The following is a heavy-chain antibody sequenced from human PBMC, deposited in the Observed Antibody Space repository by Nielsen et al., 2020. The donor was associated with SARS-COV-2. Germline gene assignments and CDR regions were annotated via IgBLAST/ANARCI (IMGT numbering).Heavy chain of an antibody. J-gene: IGHJ6*02. CDR3: ARIRYQLPYYYYYGMDV. CDR2: IDWDDDK. D-gene: IGHD2-2*01. CDR1: GFSLSTSGMC. V-gene: IGHV2-70*01. Sequence: SGPTLVKPTQTLTLTCTFSGFSLSTSGMCVSWIRQPPGKALEWLALIDWDDDKYYSTSLKTRLTIPKDTSKNQVVLTMTNMDPVDTATYYCARIRYQLPYYYYYGMDVWGQGTTVTVSS.